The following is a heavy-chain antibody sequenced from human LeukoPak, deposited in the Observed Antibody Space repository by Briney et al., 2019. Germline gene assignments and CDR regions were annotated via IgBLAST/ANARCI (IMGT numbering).Heavy chain of an antibody. D-gene: IGHD2-2*01. V-gene: IGHV1-2*02. Sequence: GASVKVSCKASGYTFTGYYMHWVRPAPGQGLEWMGWINPNSGGTNYAQKFQGRVTTTRDTSISTAYMELSRLRSGDTAVYYCARDPSIVVVPAAIDYWGQGTLVTVSS. CDR2: INPNSGGT. J-gene: IGHJ4*02. CDR3: ARDPSIVVVPAAIDY. CDR1: GYTFTGYY.